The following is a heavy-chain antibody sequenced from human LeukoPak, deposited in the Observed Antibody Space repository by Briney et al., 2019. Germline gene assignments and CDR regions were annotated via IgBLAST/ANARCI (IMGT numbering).Heavy chain of an antibody. Sequence: GGSLRLSCAGSGFNFSSYSMRWVRQAPWKGLEFVSSISSSSSFIYYADSVKGRFTISRDKAKNTLYLQMNSLRADDTAVYYCARDRDFGVVTPWCDYWGQGVLVTVSS. J-gene: IGHJ4*02. CDR2: ISSSSSFI. CDR3: ARDRDFGVVTPWCDY. V-gene: IGHV3-21*01. CDR1: GFNFSSYS. D-gene: IGHD3-3*01.